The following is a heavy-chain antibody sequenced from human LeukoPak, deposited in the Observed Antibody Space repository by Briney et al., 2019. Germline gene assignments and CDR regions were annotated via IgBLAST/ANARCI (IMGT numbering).Heavy chain of an antibody. D-gene: IGHD2-15*01. CDR1: GFTFDDYA. J-gene: IGHJ4*02. CDR3: AKVMDIVVVVAAVDY. CDR2: ISGDGGST. V-gene: IGHV3-43*02. Sequence: GGSLRLSCPASGFTFDDYAMHWVRQAPGKGLEWVSLISGDGGSTYYADSVKGRFTISRDNSKNSLYLQMNSLRTEDTALYYCAKVMDIVVVVAAVDYGGQGTLVTVS.